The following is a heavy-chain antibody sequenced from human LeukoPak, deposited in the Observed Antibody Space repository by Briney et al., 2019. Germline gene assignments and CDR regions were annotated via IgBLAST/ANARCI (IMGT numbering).Heavy chain of an antibody. CDR3: ASGHYPFEY. J-gene: IGHJ4*02. D-gene: IGHD1-26*01. Sequence: PSETLSLTCGVSGGSINGGYWSWIRQPPGKGLEWIGLLYPSGSTNYNPSLKSRVTISVDTSRTQFSLKLSSVTAADTAVYYCASGHYPFEYWGQGTLVTVSS. V-gene: IGHV4-59*01. CDR2: LYPSGST. CDR1: GGSINGGY.